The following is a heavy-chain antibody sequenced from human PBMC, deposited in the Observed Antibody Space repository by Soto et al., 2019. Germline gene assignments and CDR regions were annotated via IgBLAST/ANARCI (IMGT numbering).Heavy chain of an antibody. D-gene: IGHD3-3*01. CDR3: ARDVRDFWSGSEAFDI. J-gene: IGHJ3*02. Sequence: GGSLRLSCAASGFTFCSYSMNWVRQAPGKGLEWVSSISSSSSYIYYADSVKGRFTISRDNAKNSLYLQMNSLRAEDTAVYYCARDVRDFWSGSEAFDIWGQGTMVTVSS. CDR1: GFTFCSYS. V-gene: IGHV3-21*01. CDR2: ISSSSSYI.